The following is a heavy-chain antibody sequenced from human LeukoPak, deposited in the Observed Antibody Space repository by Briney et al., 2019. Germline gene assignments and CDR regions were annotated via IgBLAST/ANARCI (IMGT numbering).Heavy chain of an antibody. Sequence: GSLNLSCAASGFTFSSYAMSWVRQAPGKGLEWVSAISGSGGSTYYADSVKGRFTISRDNSKNTLYLQMNSLRAEDTAVYYCAKEVCGGDCYSSFDYWGQGTLVTVSS. CDR3: AKEVCGGDCYSSFDY. J-gene: IGHJ4*02. V-gene: IGHV3-23*01. CDR2: ISGSGGST. D-gene: IGHD2-21*02. CDR1: GFTFSSYA.